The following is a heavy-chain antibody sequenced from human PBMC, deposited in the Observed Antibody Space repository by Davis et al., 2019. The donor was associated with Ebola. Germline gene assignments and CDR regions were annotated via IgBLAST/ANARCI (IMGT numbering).Heavy chain of an antibody. CDR1: GGTFSSYA. Sequence: ASVKVSCKASGGTFSSYAISWVRQAPGQGLEWMGWISAYNGNTNYAQKLQGRVTMTTDTSTSTAYMELRSLRSDDTAVYYCARGHYGSGPLENWFDPWGQGTLVTVSS. J-gene: IGHJ5*02. V-gene: IGHV1-18*01. CDR3: ARGHYGSGPLENWFDP. CDR2: ISAYNGNT. D-gene: IGHD3-10*01.